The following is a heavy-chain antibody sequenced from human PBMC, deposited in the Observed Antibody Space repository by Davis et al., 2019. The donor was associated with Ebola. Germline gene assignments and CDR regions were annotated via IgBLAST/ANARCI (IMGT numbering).Heavy chain of an antibody. J-gene: IGHJ4*02. CDR3: ARGRMRSTFDY. D-gene: IGHD2-8*01. CDR2: IYSGGST. Sequence: GESLKISCAASGFTVSSNYMSWVRQAPGKGLEWVSVIYSGGSTYYADSVKGRFTISRDNSKNTLYLQMNSLRAEDTAVYYCARGRMRSTFDYWGQGTLVTVSS. CDR1: GFTVSSNY. V-gene: IGHV3-66*02.